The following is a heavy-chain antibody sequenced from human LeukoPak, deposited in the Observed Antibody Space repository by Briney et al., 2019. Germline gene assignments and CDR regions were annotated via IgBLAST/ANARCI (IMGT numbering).Heavy chain of an antibody. V-gene: IGHV1-3*01. CDR2: LNAGNGNT. J-gene: IGHJ4*02. Sequence: ASVEVSCNASGYTFPSYAMHWVRQSPGQRLEWMGWLNAGNGNTKYSQKFQGRVTITRDTSASTAYMELSRLRSEDTAVYYCARPGSGWYSRLDYWGQGTLVTVSS. D-gene: IGHD6-19*01. CDR1: GYTFPSYA. CDR3: ARPGSGWYSRLDY.